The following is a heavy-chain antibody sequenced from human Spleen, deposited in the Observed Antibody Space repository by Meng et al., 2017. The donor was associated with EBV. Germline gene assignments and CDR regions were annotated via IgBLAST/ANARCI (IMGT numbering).Heavy chain of an antibody. V-gene: IGHV3-30*18. Sequence: QVQLVESGGGVVQPGRSSRLSCVASGFTFSNYAMHWVRQAPGKGLEWVAIISYDGTTKFYADSLKGRFTISRDNSKNTLYLQMNSLRAEDTAVYYCAKTVGSPLDYDTGNSGDYRGQGTLVTVSS. D-gene: IGHD3-9*01. CDR1: GFTFSNYA. CDR3: AKTVGSPLDYDTGNSGDY. CDR2: ISYDGTTK. J-gene: IGHJ4*02.